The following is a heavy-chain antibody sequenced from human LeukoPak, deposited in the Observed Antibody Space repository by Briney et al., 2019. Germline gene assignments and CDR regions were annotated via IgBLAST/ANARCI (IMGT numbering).Heavy chain of an antibody. D-gene: IGHD3-3*01. J-gene: IGHJ3*02. CDR1: GFTFSTSW. CDR3: AKGLYDFWSGPDAFDI. CDR2: IHQDGSEK. Sequence: GGSLRLSCAASGFTFSTSWMSWVRQAPGKGLEWVADIHQDGSEKYYADSVKGRFTISRDNAKNSLYLQMNSLRAEDMALYYCAKGLYDFWSGPDAFDIWGQGTMVTVSS. V-gene: IGHV3-7*03.